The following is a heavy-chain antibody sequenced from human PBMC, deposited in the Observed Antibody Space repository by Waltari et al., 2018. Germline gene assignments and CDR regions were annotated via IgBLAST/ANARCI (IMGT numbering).Heavy chain of an antibody. D-gene: IGHD3-10*01. CDR1: GYTFTSYD. CDR3: TRHPDADYYGSGRNFDY. V-gene: IGHV3-73*01. CDR2: MRSKANSYAT. J-gene: IGHJ4*02. Sequence: VQLVQSGAEVKKPGASVKVSCKASGYTFTSYDINWVRQASGKGLEWVGRMRSKANSYATAYAASVKGRFTISRDDSKNTAYLQMNSLKTEDTAVYYCTRHPDADYYGSGRNFDYWGQGTLVIVSS.